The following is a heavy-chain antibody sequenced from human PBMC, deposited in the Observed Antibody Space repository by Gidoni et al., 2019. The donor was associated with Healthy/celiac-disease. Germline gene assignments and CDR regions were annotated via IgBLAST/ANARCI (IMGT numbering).Heavy chain of an antibody. V-gene: IGHV3-23*01. D-gene: IGHD1-26*01. Sequence: EVQLLESGGGLVQPGGSLRLDCAAPGFTFSSYAMSWGRQAPGKGLEWVSAISVSGGRPYYADSLKGRFTISRDNSKNTLYLQMNSLRADDTAVYYCAKDELPGNDAFDIWGQGTMVTVSS. CDR2: ISVSGGRP. CDR1: GFTFSSYA. CDR3: AKDELPGNDAFDI. J-gene: IGHJ3*02.